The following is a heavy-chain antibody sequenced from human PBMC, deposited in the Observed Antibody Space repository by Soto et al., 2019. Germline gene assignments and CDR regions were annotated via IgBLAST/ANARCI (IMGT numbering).Heavy chain of an antibody. CDR1: GFTFSSYG. J-gene: IGHJ3*02. Sequence: QVQLVESGGGVVQPGRSLRLSCAASGFTFSSYGMHWVRQAPGKGLEWVAVISYDGSNKYYADSVKGRFTISRDNSKNTLYLQMNSLRPEDTAVYYCAKDKTFTYYYNSSGYYGGAFDIWGQGTMVTVSS. CDR2: ISYDGSNK. CDR3: AKDKTFTYYYNSSGYYGGAFDI. D-gene: IGHD3-22*01. V-gene: IGHV3-30*18.